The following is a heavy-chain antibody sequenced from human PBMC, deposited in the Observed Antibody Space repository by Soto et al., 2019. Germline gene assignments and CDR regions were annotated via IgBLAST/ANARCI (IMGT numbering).Heavy chain of an antibody. J-gene: IGHJ4*02. CDR1: GFTFSLYN. D-gene: IGHD6-13*01. CDR2: VSSSSSII. V-gene: IGHV3-48*01. Sequence: EVQAVESGGGLVQPGGSLRLSCAASGFTFSLYNMNWVRQAPGKGLEWVAYVSSSSSIIYYADSVKGKFTISRDDAKNSLYLQMNSLGAEDTAVYFCARDQKASWYTRYFDSWGLGTLVTVSP. CDR3: ARDQKASWYTRYFDS.